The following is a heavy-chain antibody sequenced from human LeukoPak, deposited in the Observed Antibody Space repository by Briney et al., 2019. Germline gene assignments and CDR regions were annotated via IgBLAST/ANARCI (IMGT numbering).Heavy chain of an antibody. CDR2: IYHTGST. D-gene: IGHD4-23*01. V-gene: IGHV4-59*01. J-gene: IGHJ4*02. CDR1: GDSISDYY. Sequence: SETLSLTCTVSGDSISDYYWSWIRQPPGKGLEWIGYIYHTGSTTYNPSLKSRVTISLDTSKNHYSLKLSSVTAADTAVYYCAKLTYYGGNSGVDYWGQETLVTVSS. CDR3: AKLTYYGGNSGVDY.